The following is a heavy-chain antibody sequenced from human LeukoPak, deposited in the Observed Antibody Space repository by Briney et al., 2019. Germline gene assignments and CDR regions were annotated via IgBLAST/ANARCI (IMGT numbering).Heavy chain of an antibody. J-gene: IGHJ4*02. D-gene: IGHD6-13*01. V-gene: IGHV3-21*01. CDR2: INNSSSYI. Sequence: PGGSLRLSCAASGFTFSSYSMNWVRQSPGKGLEWVSSINNSSSYIYYADSVKGRFTISRDNAKNSLYLQMNSLRAEDTAVYYCARRRGRAAAGDDYWGQGTLVTVSS. CDR1: GFTFSSYS. CDR3: ARRRGRAAAGDDY.